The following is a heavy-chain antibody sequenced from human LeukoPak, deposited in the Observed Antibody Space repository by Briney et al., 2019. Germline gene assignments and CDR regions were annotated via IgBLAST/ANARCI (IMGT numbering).Heavy chain of an antibody. CDR3: ARTCSGWIPYFDY. D-gene: IGHD6-19*01. CDR1: GGSISSSSYY. CDR2: IYYSGST. Sequence: PSETLSLTCTVSGGSISSSSYYWGWIRQPPGKGLEWIGSIYYSGSTYYNPSLKSRVTISVDTSKNQFSLKLSSVTAADTAVYYCARTCSGWIPYFDYWGQGTLVTVSS. V-gene: IGHV4-39*01. J-gene: IGHJ4*02.